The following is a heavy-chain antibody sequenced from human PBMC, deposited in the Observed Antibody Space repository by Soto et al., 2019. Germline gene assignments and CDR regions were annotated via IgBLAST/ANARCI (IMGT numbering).Heavy chain of an antibody. CDR3: ARRQYYGSGSYYTHFDY. Sequence: GESLKISCKGSGYSFTSYWIGWVRQMPGKGLEWMGIIHPGDSDIRYSPSFQGQVTISADKSISTAYLQWSSLKASDTAMYYCARRQYYGSGSYYTHFDYWGQGTLVTVSS. CDR2: IHPGDSDI. D-gene: IGHD3-10*01. J-gene: IGHJ4*02. V-gene: IGHV5-51*01. CDR1: GYSFTSYW.